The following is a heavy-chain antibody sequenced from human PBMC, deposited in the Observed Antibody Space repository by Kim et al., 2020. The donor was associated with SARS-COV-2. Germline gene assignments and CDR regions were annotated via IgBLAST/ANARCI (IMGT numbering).Heavy chain of an antibody. Sequence: GGSLRLSCAASGFTFSSYAVSWVRLAPGKGLEWVSAISGTGGGRYYADSVKGRFTISRDNSKNTLYLQMNSLRADDTAVYYCAKGRFSSDWSNYFDYWGQGTLVTVSS. D-gene: IGHD6-19*01. CDR2: ISGTGGGR. J-gene: IGHJ4*02. CDR1: GFTFSSYA. CDR3: AKGRFSSDWSNYFDY. V-gene: IGHV3-23*01.